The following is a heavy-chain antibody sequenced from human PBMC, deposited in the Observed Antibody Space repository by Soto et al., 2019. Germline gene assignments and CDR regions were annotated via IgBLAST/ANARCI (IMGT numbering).Heavy chain of an antibody. Sequence: ASVKVSCKASGYTLTSYGISWVRQAPGQGLEWMGWISAYNGNTNYAQKLQGRVTMTTDTSPSTAYMELRSLRSDDTAVYYCARYRGYCTNGVWYSTRPIDYWGQ. CDR2: ISAYNGNT. J-gene: IGHJ4*02. V-gene: IGHV1-18*01. CDR3: ARYRGYCTNGVWYSTRPIDY. CDR1: GYTLTSYG. D-gene: IGHD2-8*01.